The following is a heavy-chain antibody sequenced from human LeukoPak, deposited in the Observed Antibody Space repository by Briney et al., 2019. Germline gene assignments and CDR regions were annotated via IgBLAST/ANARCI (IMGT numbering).Heavy chain of an antibody. CDR2: INHSGST. J-gene: IGHJ6*03. CDR1: GGSFSGYY. V-gene: IGHV4-34*01. Sequence: SETLSLTCAVCGGSFSGYYWSWIRQPPGKGLEWIGEINHSGSTNYNPSLKSRVTISVDTFKNQFSLKLSSVTAADTAVYYCARALGFEQLVPYYYYMDVWGKGTTVTVSS. CDR3: ARALGFEQLVPYYYYMDV. D-gene: IGHD6-6*01.